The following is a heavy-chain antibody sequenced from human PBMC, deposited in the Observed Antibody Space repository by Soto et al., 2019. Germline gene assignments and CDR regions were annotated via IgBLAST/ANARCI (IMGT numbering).Heavy chain of an antibody. CDR3: ARGGDYEAIAY. Sequence: QLQLQESGSGLVKPSQTLSLTCTVSGGSISSDTYSWTWIRQPPGKSLEWIGYIYRSGSTYFNPSLKSRVTISVDTSKNQFSLRLSSVTAADTAMYYSARGGDYEAIAYWGQGTLVTVSS. J-gene: IGHJ4*02. V-gene: IGHV4-30-2*01. CDR1: GGSISSDTYS. CDR2: IYRSGST. D-gene: IGHD4-17*01.